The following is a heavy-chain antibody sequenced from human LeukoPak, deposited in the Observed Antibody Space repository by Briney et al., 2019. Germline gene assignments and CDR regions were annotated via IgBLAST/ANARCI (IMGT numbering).Heavy chain of an antibody. J-gene: IGHJ4*02. CDR2: K. V-gene: IGHV3-30*01. CDR3: ARDGRGTISGGLDY. D-gene: IGHD2-15*01. Sequence: KYYADSVKGRFTIFRDNSKNTLYLQMNSLRAEDTAVYYCARDGRGTISGGLDYWGQGTLVTVSS.